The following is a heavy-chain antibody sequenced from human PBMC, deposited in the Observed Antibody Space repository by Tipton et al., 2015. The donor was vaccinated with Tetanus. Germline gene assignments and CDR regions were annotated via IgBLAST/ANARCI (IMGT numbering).Heavy chain of an antibody. CDR2: INPNSGGT. Sequence: QVQLVQSGAEVKKPGASVKVSCKASGYTFTGYYMHWVRQAPGQGLEWMGWINPNSGGTNYAQKFQGRVTMTRDTSISTAYMELSRLRSDDTAVYYCARGRPLYQLLSPTPDYWGQGTLVTVSS. D-gene: IGHD2-2*01. CDR3: ARGRPLYQLLSPTPDY. CDR1: GYTFTGYY. V-gene: IGHV1-2*02. J-gene: IGHJ4*02.